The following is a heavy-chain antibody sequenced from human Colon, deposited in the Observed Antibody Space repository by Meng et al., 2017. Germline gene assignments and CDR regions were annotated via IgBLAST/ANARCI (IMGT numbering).Heavy chain of an antibody. V-gene: IGHV1-2*06. J-gene: IGHJ4*02. D-gene: IGHD2-15*01. Sequence: QVQLVQSGAEVKKPGASVTVSCKASGYTLYIHWVRLRPGEGLEWMGRINPRTGDTKSAQSFQGRVTMTRDTSTTTFSMDLRSLTTDDSAIYFCARESADGGSSDLWGQGTLVTVSS. CDR2: INPRTGDT. CDR3: ARESADGGSSDL. CDR1: GYTLY.